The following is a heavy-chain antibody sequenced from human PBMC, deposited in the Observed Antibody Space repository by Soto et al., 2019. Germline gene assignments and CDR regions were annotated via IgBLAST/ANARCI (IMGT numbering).Heavy chain of an antibody. D-gene: IGHD2-8*01. V-gene: IGHV3-11*01. J-gene: IGHJ4*02. CDR1: GITLSDNY. CDR2: ISNSDYTT. Sequence: GGFLRLSCVASGITLSDNYMTWIRQAPGKGLEWLSYISNSDYTTYYADSVKGRFTISRDNAKNSLYLQLNGLRVEDTAVYYCASGKWSLDYWGQGILVTVSS. CDR3: ASGKWSLDY.